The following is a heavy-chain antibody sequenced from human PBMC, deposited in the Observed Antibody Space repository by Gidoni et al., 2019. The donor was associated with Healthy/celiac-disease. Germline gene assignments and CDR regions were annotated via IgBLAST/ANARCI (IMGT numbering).Heavy chain of an antibody. Sequence: EVQLLESGGGLVQPGGSLRLSCAASGFTFSSYAMSWVRQDPGKGLELVSSISGSGGSTYYADSVKGRCTISRDNSKNTLYLQMNSLRAEDTAVYYCAKEDRGYDRAFDIWGQGTMVTVSS. V-gene: IGHV3-23*01. CDR2: ISGSGGST. CDR3: AKEDRGYDRAFDI. J-gene: IGHJ3*02. CDR1: GFTFSSYA. D-gene: IGHD5-12*01.